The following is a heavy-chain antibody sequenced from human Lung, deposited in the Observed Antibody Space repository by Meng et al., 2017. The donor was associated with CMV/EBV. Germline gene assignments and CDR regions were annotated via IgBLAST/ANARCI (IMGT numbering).Heavy chain of an antibody. CDR3: ARVWGKGSGYDFDV. D-gene: IGHD5-12*01. CDR1: GFTFSSYD. Sequence: GEXXKISCAASGFTFSSYDMSWVRQAPGKGLEWVSSISTGGRDLYYADSVKGRFTISRDNAKNSLYLQMNSLRAEDTAVYFCARVWGKGSGYDFDVWGQGXPVTVSS. V-gene: IGHV3-21*01. J-gene: IGHJ4*02. CDR2: ISTGGRDL.